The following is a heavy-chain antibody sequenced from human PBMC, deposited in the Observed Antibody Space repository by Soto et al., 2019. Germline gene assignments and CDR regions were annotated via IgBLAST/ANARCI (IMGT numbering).Heavy chain of an antibody. CDR2: IYNIGST. CDR3: AREPGV. V-gene: IGHV4-31*03. CDR1: GGSISSGGYY. J-gene: IGHJ4*02. D-gene: IGHD3-10*01. Sequence: QVQLQESGPGLVKPSQTLSLTYTVSGGSISSGGYYWSWIRQHPGKGLEWIGYIYNIGSTYYNPSLNSRETIAADSFKNQFSRKLTSVTAADTPVYYCAREPGVWGQGALVTVSS.